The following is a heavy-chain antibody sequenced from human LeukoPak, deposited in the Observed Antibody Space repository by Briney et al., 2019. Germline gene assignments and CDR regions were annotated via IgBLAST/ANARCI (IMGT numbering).Heavy chain of an antibody. D-gene: IGHD6-19*01. CDR1: GFTFSSYS. CDR3: ARGPAVAGPYYFDY. J-gene: IGHJ4*02. V-gene: IGHV3-48*04. Sequence: GGSLRLSCAASGFTFSSYSMNWARQAPGKGLEWVSYISSSSSTIYYADSVKGRFTISRDNAKNSLYLQMNSLRAEDTAVYYCARGPAVAGPYYFDYWGQGTLVTVSS. CDR2: ISSSSSTI.